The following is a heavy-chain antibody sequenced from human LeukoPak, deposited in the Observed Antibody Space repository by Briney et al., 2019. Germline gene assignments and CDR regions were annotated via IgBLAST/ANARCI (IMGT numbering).Heavy chain of an antibody. CDR1: GGSISSSSYY. Sequence: SETLSLTCTVSGGSISSSSYYWGWIRQPPGTGLEWIGSIYYSGSTYYNPSLKSRVTISVDTSKNQFSLKLSSVTAADTAVYYCASLYSSSPGHWGQGTLVTVSS. CDR3: ASLYSSSPGH. J-gene: IGHJ1*01. V-gene: IGHV4-39*01. CDR2: IYYSGST. D-gene: IGHD6-6*01.